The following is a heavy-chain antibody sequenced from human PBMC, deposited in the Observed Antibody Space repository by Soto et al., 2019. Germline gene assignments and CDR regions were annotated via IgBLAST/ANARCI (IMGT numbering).Heavy chain of an antibody. CDR3: ARNRNYYDSSGYSGGAFDI. CDR1: GGTFSSYA. J-gene: IGHJ3*02. CDR2: IIPIFGTA. D-gene: IGHD3-22*01. V-gene: IGHV1-69*13. Sequence: SVKVSCKASGGTFSSYAISWVRQAPGQGLEWMGGIIPIFGTANYAQKFQGRVTITADESTSTAYMELSSLRSEDTAVYYCARNRNYYDSSGYSGGAFDIWGQGTMVT.